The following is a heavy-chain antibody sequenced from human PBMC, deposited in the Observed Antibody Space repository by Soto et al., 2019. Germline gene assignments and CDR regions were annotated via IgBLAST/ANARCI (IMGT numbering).Heavy chain of an antibody. V-gene: IGHV4-61*03. CDR3: AGGTDGKKVAY. D-gene: IGHD2-21*01. CDR1: GGSVSSEHYY. CDR2: FYYTGST. J-gene: IGHJ4*02. Sequence: SETLFLTCTVSGGSVSSEHYYWNWIRQPPGKGLEWIGYFYYTGSTNYNPSLESRLTMSVDMSKNHFSLKLSSVTAADTAVYYCAGGTDGKKVAYWGQGTLVTVSS.